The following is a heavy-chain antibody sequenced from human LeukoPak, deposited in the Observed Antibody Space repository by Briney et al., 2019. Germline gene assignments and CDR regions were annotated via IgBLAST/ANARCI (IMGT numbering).Heavy chain of an antibody. D-gene: IGHD3-22*01. J-gene: IGHJ4*02. CDR1: GFTFSSYA. CDR2: ISGSVGST. Sequence: PGGSLRLSCAASGFTFSSYAMSWVRQAPGKGLEGGSAISGSVGSTYYADSVKGRFTISRDNSKNKLYLQMNSLIAEATAVYYSPKVPGYYYDRSGYYYFDSWGQGTLVTVSS. CDR3: PKVPGYYYDRSGYYYFDS. V-gene: IGHV3-23*01.